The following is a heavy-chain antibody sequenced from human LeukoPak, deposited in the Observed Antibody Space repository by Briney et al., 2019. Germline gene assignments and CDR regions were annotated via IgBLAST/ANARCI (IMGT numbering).Heavy chain of an antibody. CDR1: GFTVSSNY. J-gene: IGHJ4*02. Sequence: GGSLRLSCAASGFTVSSNYMSWVRQAPGRGLEWVSGISWNSGSIGYADSVKGRFTISRDNAKNSLYLQMNSLRAEDTALYYCAKAVGATQGYFDYWGQGTLVTVSS. D-gene: IGHD1-26*01. V-gene: IGHV3-9*01. CDR2: ISWNSGSI. CDR3: AKAVGATQGYFDY.